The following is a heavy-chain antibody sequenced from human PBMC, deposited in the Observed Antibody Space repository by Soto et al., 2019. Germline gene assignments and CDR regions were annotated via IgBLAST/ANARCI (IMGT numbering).Heavy chain of an antibody. J-gene: IGHJ4*02. Sequence: RLSCAASGFTFSSYGMHWVRQAPGKGLEWVAVIWYDGSNKYYADSVKGRFTISRDNSKNTLYLQMNSLRAEDTAVYYCARDPTVAGPYYFNYWGQGTLVTVSS. CDR1: GFTFSSYG. D-gene: IGHD4-4*01. CDR2: IWYDGSNK. CDR3: ARDPTVAGPYYFNY. V-gene: IGHV3-33*01.